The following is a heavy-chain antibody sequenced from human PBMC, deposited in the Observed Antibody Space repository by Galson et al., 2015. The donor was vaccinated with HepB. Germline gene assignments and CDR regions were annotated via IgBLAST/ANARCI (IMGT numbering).Heavy chain of an antibody. Sequence: SVKVSCKASGYTFTGYYMHWVRQAPGQGLEWMGRINPNSGGTNYAQKFQGRVTMNRDTSISTAYMELSRLRSDDTVVYYCARSLGSGSYYMLDYWGQGTLVTVSS. CDR1: GYTFTGYY. D-gene: IGHD3-10*01. V-gene: IGHV1-2*05. J-gene: IGHJ4*02. CDR3: ARSLGSGSYYMLDY. CDR2: INPNSGGT.